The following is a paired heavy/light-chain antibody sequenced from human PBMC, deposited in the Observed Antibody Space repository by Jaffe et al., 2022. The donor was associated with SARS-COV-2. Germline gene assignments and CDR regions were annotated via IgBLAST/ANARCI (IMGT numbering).Heavy chain of an antibody. CDR3: ARDKRGYGDPGVYDY. Sequence: QVQLVQSGAEVKKPGASVKVSCKASGYTFTSYYMHWVRQAPGQGLEWMGIINPSGGSTSYAQKFQGRVTMTRDTSTSTVYMELSSLRSEDTAVYYCARDKRGYGDPGVYDYWGQGTLVTVSS. J-gene: IGHJ4*02. V-gene: IGHV1-46*01. D-gene: IGHD4-17*01. CDR1: GYTFTSYY. CDR2: INPSGGST.
Light chain of an antibody. J-gene: IGLJ2*01. CDR2: YYSDSDK. Sequence: QPVLTQPPSSSASPGESARLTCTLPSDINVGSYNIYWYQQKPGSPPRYLLYYYSDSDKGQGSGVPSRFSGSKDASANTGILLISGLQSEDEADYYCMIWPSNASGVFGGGTKLTVL. V-gene: IGLV5-37*01. CDR3: MIWPSNASGV. CDR1: SDINVGSYN.